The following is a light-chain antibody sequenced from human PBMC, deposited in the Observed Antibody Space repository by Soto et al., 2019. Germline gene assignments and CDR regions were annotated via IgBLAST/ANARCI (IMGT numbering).Light chain of an antibody. V-gene: IGKV3-11*01. J-gene: IGKJ2*01. CDR2: DAS. CDR3: QQRSNWPPYT. Sequence: EIVLTQSPATLSLSPGERATLSCRASQSVSSYLAWYQQKPGQAPRLLICDASNRTTGIPARFSGSGSGTDFTLNISSLEPEDFAVYYSQQRSNWPPYTLGQGTKLEIK. CDR1: QSVSSY.